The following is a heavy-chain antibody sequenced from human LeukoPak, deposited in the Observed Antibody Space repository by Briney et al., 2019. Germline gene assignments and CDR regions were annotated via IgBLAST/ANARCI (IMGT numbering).Heavy chain of an antibody. CDR1: GGSISSSSYY. D-gene: IGHD6-13*01. V-gene: IGHV4-39*01. J-gene: IGHJ4*02. CDR2: IYYSGNT. CDR3: ARLRAQQLVPFDY. Sequence: SETLSLTCTVSGGSISSSSYYWGWIRQPPGKGLEWIGSIYYSGNTYYSPSLKSRVTISVDTSKNQLSLKLSSVTAVDTAVYYCARLRAQQLVPFDYWGQGTLVTVSS.